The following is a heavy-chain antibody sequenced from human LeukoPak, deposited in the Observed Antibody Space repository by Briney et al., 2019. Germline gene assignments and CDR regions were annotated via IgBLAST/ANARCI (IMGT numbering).Heavy chain of an antibody. D-gene: IGHD1-26*01. V-gene: IGHV5-51*01. Sequence: GESLKISCKGSGYSFTSYLIAWVRQMPWKGLEWMGIIYPGDSDTRYSPSIQGQVTISADKSISTAYLQWSNLKASDTAMYYCARHLNSGSNFDYWGQGTLVTVSS. J-gene: IGHJ4*02. CDR1: GYSFTSYL. CDR2: IYPGDSDT. CDR3: ARHLNSGSNFDY.